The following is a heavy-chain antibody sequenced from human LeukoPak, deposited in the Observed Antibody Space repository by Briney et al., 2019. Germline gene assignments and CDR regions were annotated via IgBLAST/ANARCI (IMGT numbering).Heavy chain of an antibody. Sequence: KPGGSLRLSCAASGFTFSSYSMNWVRQAPGKGLEWVSSISSRSSNLYYADSVEGRFTISRDNAKNSLYLQMNSLRAEDTALYYCARDGGVDGYNSYFDYWGQGTLVTVSS. J-gene: IGHJ4*02. V-gene: IGHV3-21*01. CDR2: ISSRSSNL. CDR1: GFTFSSYS. D-gene: IGHD5-24*01. CDR3: ARDGGVDGYNSYFDY.